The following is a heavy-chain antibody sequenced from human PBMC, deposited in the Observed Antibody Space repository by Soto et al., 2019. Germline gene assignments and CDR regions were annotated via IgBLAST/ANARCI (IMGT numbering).Heavy chain of an antibody. CDR2: IYYSGST. Sequence: SATLSLTCTVSGGSISSYYWSWIRQPPGKGLEWIGYIYYSGSTNYNPSLKSRVTISVDTSKNQFSLKLSSVTAADTAVYYCARAGPGFCTNGVCWFDPWGQGTLVT. D-gene: IGHD2-8*01. V-gene: IGHV4-59*01. CDR3: ARAGPGFCTNGVCWFDP. CDR1: GGSISSYY. J-gene: IGHJ5*02.